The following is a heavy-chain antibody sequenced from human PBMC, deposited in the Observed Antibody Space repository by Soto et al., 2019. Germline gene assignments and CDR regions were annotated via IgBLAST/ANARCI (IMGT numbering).Heavy chain of an antibody. CDR2: IVSGSGGST. CDR1: GFTFSDYY. CDR3: AKAAN. D-gene: IGHD6-25*01. Sequence: GGSLRLSCAASGFTFSDYYMSWIRQAPGKGLEWVSYIVSGSGGSTYYADSVKGRFTISRDNSKNTLYLQMNSLRAEDTAVYYCAKAANWGQGTLVTVSS. V-gene: IGHV3-23*01. J-gene: IGHJ4*02.